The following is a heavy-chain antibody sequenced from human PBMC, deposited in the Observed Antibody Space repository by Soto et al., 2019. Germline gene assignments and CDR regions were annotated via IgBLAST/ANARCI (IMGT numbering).Heavy chain of an antibody. V-gene: IGHV1-2*02. Sequence: ASVKVSCKASGYTFTGYYMHWVRQAPGQGLEWMGWINPNSGGTNYAQKFQGRVTMTRDTSISTAYMELSRLRSDDPAVYYCARWAGLGHYYNYYGMDVWGQGTTVTVSS. CDR3: ARWAGLGHYYNYYGMDV. CDR2: INPNSGGT. CDR1: GYTFTGYY. J-gene: IGHJ6*02.